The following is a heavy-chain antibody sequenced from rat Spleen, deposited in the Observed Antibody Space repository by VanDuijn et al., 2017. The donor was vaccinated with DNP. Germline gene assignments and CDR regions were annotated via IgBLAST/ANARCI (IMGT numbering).Heavy chain of an antibody. Sequence: EVQLVESGGGLVQPGRSLKLSCAASGFTFNDYNMAWVRQAPKKGLEWVTTIHSDGSSTYYRDSVKGRFSLSRENGKRTLYLQMDSLRAEDTATYYCATHRLADISSWDWFAYWGQGTLVTVSS. CDR3: ATHRLADISSWDWFAY. CDR2: IHSDGSST. CDR1: GFTFNDYN. D-gene: IGHD1-2*01. J-gene: IGHJ3*01. V-gene: IGHV5-7*01.